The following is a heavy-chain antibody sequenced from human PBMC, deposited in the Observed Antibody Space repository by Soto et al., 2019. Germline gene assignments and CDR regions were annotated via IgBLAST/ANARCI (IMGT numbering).Heavy chain of an antibody. CDR2: INPSGGST. D-gene: IGHD3-10*01. Sequence: QVQLVQSGAEVKKPGASVKVSCKASGYTFTSYYMHWVRQAPGQGLAWMGIINPSGGSTSYAQKFKGRVTMTRDTSTSIVYMELSSLRSEDTAVYYCARDRWITYYYYGMDVWGQGTTVTVSS. V-gene: IGHV1-46*01. CDR3: ARDRWITYYYYGMDV. CDR1: GYTFTSYY. J-gene: IGHJ6*02.